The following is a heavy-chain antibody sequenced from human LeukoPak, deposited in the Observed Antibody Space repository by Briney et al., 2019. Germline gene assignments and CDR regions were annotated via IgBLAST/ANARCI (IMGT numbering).Heavy chain of an antibody. CDR1: GYTFTSYG. D-gene: IGHD2-15*01. J-gene: IGHJ4*02. CDR3: AGDQRCSGGSCYSDRFDY. Sequence: ASVKVSCKASGYTFTSYGISWVRQAPGQGLEWMGWISAYNGNTNYAQKLQGRVTMTTDTSTSTAYMELRSLRSDDTAVYYCAGDQRCSGGSCYSDRFDYWGQGTLVTVSS. V-gene: IGHV1-18*04. CDR2: ISAYNGNT.